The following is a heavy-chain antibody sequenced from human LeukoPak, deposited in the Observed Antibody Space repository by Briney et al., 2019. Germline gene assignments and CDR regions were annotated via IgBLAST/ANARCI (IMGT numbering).Heavy chain of an antibody. CDR1: GFTFSNAW. Sequence: GGSLRLSCAASGFTFSNAWMSWVRQAPGKGPEGVGRIKSKPDGGTKEYAAPVNGRFSISRDDSKKTLYLQMNSLRTEDTAVYYCTTGISGSYGDWGQGTLVTVSS. J-gene: IGHJ4*02. D-gene: IGHD1-26*01. V-gene: IGHV3-15*01. CDR3: TTGISGSYGD. CDR2: IKSKPDGGTK.